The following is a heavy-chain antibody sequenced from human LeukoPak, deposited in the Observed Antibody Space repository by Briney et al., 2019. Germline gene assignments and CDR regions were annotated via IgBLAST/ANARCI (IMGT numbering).Heavy chain of an antibody. CDR1: GFTFGDYA. CDR2: IRSKAYGGTT. CDR3: TREAVVIAPPYYYYYYMDV. J-gene: IGHJ6*03. V-gene: IGHV3-49*04. Sequence: TGGSLRLSCTASGFTFGDYAMSWVRQAPGKGLEWVGFIRSKAYGGTTEYAASVKGRFTISRDDSKSIAYLQMNSLKTEDTAVYYCTREAVVIAPPYYYYYYMDVWGKGTTVTVSS. D-gene: IGHD2-21*01.